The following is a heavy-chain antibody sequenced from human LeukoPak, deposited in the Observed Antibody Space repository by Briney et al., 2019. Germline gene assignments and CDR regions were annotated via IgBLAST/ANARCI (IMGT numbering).Heavy chain of an antibody. Sequence: ASVKVSCKASGYTFTGYYMHWVRQAPGKGLEWMGWINPNSGGTNYAQKFQGRVTMTRDTSISTAYMELSRLRSDDTAVYYCARGVKLYYYMDVWGKGTTVTVSS. D-gene: IGHD1-26*01. CDR3: ARGVKLYYYMDV. J-gene: IGHJ6*03. V-gene: IGHV1-2*02. CDR2: INPNSGGT. CDR1: GYTFTGYY.